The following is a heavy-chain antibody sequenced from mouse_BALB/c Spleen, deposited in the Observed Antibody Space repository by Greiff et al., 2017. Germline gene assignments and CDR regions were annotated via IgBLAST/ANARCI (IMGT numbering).Heavy chain of an antibody. J-gene: IGHJ3*01. CDR3: ARVAARATWFAY. V-gene: IGHV5-17*02. CDR1: GFTFSSFG. Sequence: DVKLVESGGGLVQPGGSRKLSCAASGFTFSSFGMHWVRQAPEKGLEWVAYISSGSSTIYYADTVKGRFTISRDNPKNTLFLQMTSLRSEDTAMYYCARVAARATWFAYWGQGTLVTVSA. D-gene: IGHD3-1*01. CDR2: ISSGSSTI.